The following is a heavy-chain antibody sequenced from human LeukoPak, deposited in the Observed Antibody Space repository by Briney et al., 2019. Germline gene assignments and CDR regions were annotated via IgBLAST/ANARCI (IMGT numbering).Heavy chain of an antibody. CDR3: ARGGQQLVQAALDY. Sequence: GRSLRLSCAASGFTFDDYAMHWVRQAPGKGLEWVSGISWNSGSIGYADSVKGRFTISRDNAKNSLYLQMNSLRAEDTAVYYCARGGQQLVQAALDYWGQGTLVTVSS. D-gene: IGHD6-13*01. CDR2: ISWNSGSI. V-gene: IGHV3-9*01. CDR1: GFTFDDYA. J-gene: IGHJ4*02.